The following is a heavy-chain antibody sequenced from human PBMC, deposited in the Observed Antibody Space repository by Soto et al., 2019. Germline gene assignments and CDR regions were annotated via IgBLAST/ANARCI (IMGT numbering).Heavy chain of an antibody. Sequence: EVQLLESGGGLVQPGGSLRLSCAASGFTFSSYAMSWVRQAPGKGLEWVSSISGSGGSTYYADSVKGRFTISRDNSKNTLYLQMNRLRADDTAVYYCAKLHLYMPTRWGYFEYWGQGTLVTVSS. V-gene: IGHV3-23*01. D-gene: IGHD7-27*01. CDR2: ISGSGGST. J-gene: IGHJ4*02. CDR3: AKLHLYMPTRWGYFEY. CDR1: GFTFSSYA.